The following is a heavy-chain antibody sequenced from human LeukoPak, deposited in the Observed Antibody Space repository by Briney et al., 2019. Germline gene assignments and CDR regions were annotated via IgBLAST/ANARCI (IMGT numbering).Heavy chain of an antibody. CDR1: GFTFSSYA. Sequence: GGSLRLSCAASGFTFSSYAMSWVRQAPGKGLEWVSAIRGSGGSTYYADSVKGRFTISRDNSKNTLYLQMNSLRAEDTAVYYCAKDQTMIVAFDYWGQGTLVTVSS. D-gene: IGHD3-22*01. CDR3: AKDQTMIVAFDY. V-gene: IGHV3-23*01. CDR2: IRGSGGST. J-gene: IGHJ4*02.